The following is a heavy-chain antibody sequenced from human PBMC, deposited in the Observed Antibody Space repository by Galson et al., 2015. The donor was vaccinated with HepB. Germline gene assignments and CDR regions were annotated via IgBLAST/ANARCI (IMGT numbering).Heavy chain of an antibody. D-gene: IGHD2-2*02. CDR2: ISFDGINK. Sequence: SLRLSCAASGFTFTKYAVHWVRQAPGKGLEWLSVISFDGINKYYTDSVKGRFTISRDNSKNTLFLEMNTLRAEDTAVYYCARSYCSSLKCYTSSIGYYGMDVWGQGTTVTVSS. V-gene: IGHV3-30-3*01. CDR1: GFTFTKYA. J-gene: IGHJ6*02. CDR3: ARSYCSSLKCYTSSIGYYGMDV.